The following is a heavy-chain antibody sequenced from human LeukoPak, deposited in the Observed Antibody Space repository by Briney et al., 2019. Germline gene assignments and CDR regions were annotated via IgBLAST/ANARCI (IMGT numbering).Heavy chain of an antibody. Sequence: RRGTLRLSCAHSGFTFSSYAMSWVRQAPGQGLEWVSPISGSGGSTYYADSVKGRFTISRDNSKNTLYLQMNSLRAEDTAVYYCAKERAPGGAAAIFDYWDQGTLVTVSS. CDR3: AKERAPGGAAAIFDY. V-gene: IGHV3-23*01. CDR1: GFTFSSYA. D-gene: IGHD2-2*01. CDR2: ISGSGGST. J-gene: IGHJ4*02.